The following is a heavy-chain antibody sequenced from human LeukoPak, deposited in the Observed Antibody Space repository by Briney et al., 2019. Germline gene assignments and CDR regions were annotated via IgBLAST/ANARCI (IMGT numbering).Heavy chain of an antibody. Sequence: ASVKVSCRASGYTFTSYDINWVRQAPGQGLEWRGWMNPNSGNTGYAQKLQGRVTMTTDTSTSTAYMELRSLRSDDTAVYYCARVGGYYPSHWYFDLWGRGTLVTVSS. CDR3: ARVGGYYPSHWYFDL. J-gene: IGHJ2*01. D-gene: IGHD3-22*01. V-gene: IGHV1-8*02. CDR2: MNPNSGNT. CDR1: GYTFTSYD.